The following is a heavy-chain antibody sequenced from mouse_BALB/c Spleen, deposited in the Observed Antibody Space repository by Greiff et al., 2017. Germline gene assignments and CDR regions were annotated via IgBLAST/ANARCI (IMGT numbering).Heavy chain of an antibody. V-gene: IGHV1-14*01. CDR2: INPYNDGT. D-gene: IGHD4-1*01. CDR3: ARSLGRGPYYAMDY. J-gene: IGHJ4*01. Sequence: VQLKESGPELVKPGASVKMSCKASGYTFTSYVMHWVKQKPGQGLEWIGYINPYNDGTKYNEKFKGKATLTSDKSSSTAYMELSSLTSEDSAVYYCARSLGRGPYYAMDYWGQGTSVTVSS. CDR1: GYTFTSYV.